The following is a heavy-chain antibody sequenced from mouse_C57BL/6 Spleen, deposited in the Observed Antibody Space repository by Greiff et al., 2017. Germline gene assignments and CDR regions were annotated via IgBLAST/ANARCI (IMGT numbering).Heavy chain of an antibody. Sequence: VQLQQSGPELVKPGASVKISCKASGYAFSSSWMNWVKQRPGKGLEWIGRIYPGDGDTNYNGKFKGKATLTADKSSSTAYMQLSSLTSEDSAVYFCARAPPDGYFDYWGQGTTLTVSS. CDR1: GYAFSSSW. D-gene: IGHD2-3*01. CDR2: IYPGDGDT. V-gene: IGHV1-82*01. J-gene: IGHJ2*01. CDR3: ARAPPDGYFDY.